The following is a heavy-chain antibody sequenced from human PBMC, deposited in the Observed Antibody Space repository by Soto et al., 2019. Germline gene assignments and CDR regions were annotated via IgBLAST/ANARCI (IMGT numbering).Heavy chain of an antibody. CDR2: ISGSGGST. Sequence: GGSLRLSCAASGFIFSNAWINWVRQAPGKGLEWVSAISGSGGSTYYADSVKGRFTISRDNSKNTLYLQMNSLRAEDTAVYYCAKDQGGLRSYYYMDVWSKGTTVTVSS. CDR1: GFIFSNAW. CDR3: AKDQGGLRSYYYMDV. J-gene: IGHJ6*03. D-gene: IGHD3-16*01. V-gene: IGHV3-23*01.